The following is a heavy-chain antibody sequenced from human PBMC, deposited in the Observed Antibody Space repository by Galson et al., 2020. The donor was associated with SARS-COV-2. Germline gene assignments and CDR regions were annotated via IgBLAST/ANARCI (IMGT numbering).Heavy chain of an antibody. V-gene: IGHV4-34*01. D-gene: IGHD4-17*01. CDR3: ARGSRRTMTTRNYFYY. J-gene: IGHJ4*02. CDR2: INQSGTT. Sequence: ETSETLSLTCAVYVGCFSGYYWSWIRQPPGKGLEWIGEINQSGTTNYNPSLKSRVTISVDRSKNQFSLNLSSVTAADTAVYYCARGSRRTMTTRNYFYYWGQGTLVTVSS. CDR1: VGCFSGYY.